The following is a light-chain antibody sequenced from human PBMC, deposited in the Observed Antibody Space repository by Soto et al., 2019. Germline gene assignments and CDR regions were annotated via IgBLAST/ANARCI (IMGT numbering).Light chain of an antibody. V-gene: IGLV2-14*01. CDR1: SSDIGGYYY. CDR2: QVT. CDR3: TSYSSSSTFYV. J-gene: IGLJ1*01. Sequence: QSVLTQPASVSGSPGQSITISCTGTSSDIGGYYYVSWYQHRPGKAPKLMIYQVTNRPSGVSNRFSGSKSGNTASLTISGLQAEDEADYYCTSYSSSSTFYVFGTGTKVT.